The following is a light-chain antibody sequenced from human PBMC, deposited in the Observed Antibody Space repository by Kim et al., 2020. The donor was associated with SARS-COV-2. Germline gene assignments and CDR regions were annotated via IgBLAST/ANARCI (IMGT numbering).Light chain of an antibody. CDR3: QQYGTSLYT. CDR2: GAS. Sequence: LSPGERATLSCRASQSVANTDLSWYQQNPGQAPSLLIYGASSRATGIPDMFSGSGSGTDITLTISMLEPEDFAVYFCQQYGTSLYTFGQGTKLEI. CDR1: QSVANTD. J-gene: IGKJ2*01. V-gene: IGKV3-20*01.